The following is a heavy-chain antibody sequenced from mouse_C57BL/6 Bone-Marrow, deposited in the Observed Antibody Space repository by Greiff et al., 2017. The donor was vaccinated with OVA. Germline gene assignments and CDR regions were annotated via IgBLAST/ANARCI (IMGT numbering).Heavy chain of an antibody. Sequence: QVQLKQSGPELVKPGASVKISCKASGYAFSSSWMNWVKQRPGKGLEWIGRIYPGDGDTNYNGKFKGKATLTADKSSSTAYMQLSSLTSEDSAVYFCARSRWLLRGYYFDYWGQGTTLTVSS. CDR2: IYPGDGDT. J-gene: IGHJ2*01. D-gene: IGHD2-3*01. CDR1: GYAFSSSW. V-gene: IGHV1-82*01. CDR3: ARSRWLLRGYYFDY.